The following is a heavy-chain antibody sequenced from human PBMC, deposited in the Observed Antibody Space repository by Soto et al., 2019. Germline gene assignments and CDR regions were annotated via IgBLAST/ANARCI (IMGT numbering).Heavy chain of an antibody. Sequence: ESSVKVSCKASGYTVTGYYMHWVRQAPGQGLEWMGWINPNSGGTNYAQKFQGWVTMTRDTSISTAYMELSRLRSDDTAVYYCARDRFLGQQLADYYYYGIDVWGQGTTVTVSS. CDR2: INPNSGGT. CDR3: ARDRFLGQQLADYYYYGIDV. V-gene: IGHV1-2*04. J-gene: IGHJ6*02. CDR1: GYTVTGYY. D-gene: IGHD6-13*01.